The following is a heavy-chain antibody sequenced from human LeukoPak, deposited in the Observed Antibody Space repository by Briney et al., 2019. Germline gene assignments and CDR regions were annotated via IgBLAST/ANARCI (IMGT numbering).Heavy chain of an antibody. V-gene: IGHV3-48*03. CDR2: ISSSGSTI. J-gene: IGHJ5*02. CDR1: GFTCSSYE. Sequence: GGSLRLSCAASGFTCSSYEMNWVRQAPGKGLEWVSYISSSGSTIYYADSVKGRFTISRDNAKNSLYLQMNSLRAEDTAVYYCAKGFWNWFDPWGQGTLVTVSS. D-gene: IGHD3-3*01. CDR3: AKGFWNWFDP.